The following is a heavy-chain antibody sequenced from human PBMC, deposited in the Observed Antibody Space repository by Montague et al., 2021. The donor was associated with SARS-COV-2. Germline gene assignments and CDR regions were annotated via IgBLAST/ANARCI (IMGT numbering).Heavy chain of an antibody. D-gene: IGHD2-21*01. CDR1: FGSISTYY. CDR3: ARPDAYSYCGDECYRGWFDS. Sequence: SETLSLTCTVSFGSISTYYWSWIRQPPGKGLEWIGFIFYNASANYNPSLTSRVSISLYTSKNQFSLKLSSVTAADTAVYYCARPDAYSYCGDECYRGWFDSWGQGTLVTVSS. J-gene: IGHJ5*01. V-gene: IGHV4-59*01. CDR2: IFYNASA.